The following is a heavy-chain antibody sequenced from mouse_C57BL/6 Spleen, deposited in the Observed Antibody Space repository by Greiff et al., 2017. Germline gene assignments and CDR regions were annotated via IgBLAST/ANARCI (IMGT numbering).Heavy chain of an antibody. D-gene: IGHD1-1*01. CDR3: ARVYYGSGFDY. J-gene: IGHJ2*01. CDR1: GFTFSDYG. V-gene: IGHV5-17*01. CDR2: ISSGGSTI. Sequence: EVKVVESGGGLVKPGGSLKLSCAASGFTFSDYGMHWVRQAPEKGLEWVAYISSGGSTIYYADTVKGRFTISRDNAKNTLFLQMTSLRSEDTAMYYCARVYYGSGFDYWGQGTTLTVSS.